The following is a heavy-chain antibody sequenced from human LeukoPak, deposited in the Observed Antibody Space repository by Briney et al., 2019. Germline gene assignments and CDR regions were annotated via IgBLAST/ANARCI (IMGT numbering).Heavy chain of an antibody. J-gene: IGHJ4*02. Sequence: SETLSLTCAVSGGSISSSNWWSWVRQPPGKGLEWIGYIYYSGSTYYNPSLKSRVTISVDTSKNQFSLKLSSVTAADTALYYCARGSANLEYYFNYWGQGTLVTVSS. CDR1: GGSISSSNW. CDR3: ARGSANLEYYFNY. V-gene: IGHV4-4*02. CDR2: IYYSGST.